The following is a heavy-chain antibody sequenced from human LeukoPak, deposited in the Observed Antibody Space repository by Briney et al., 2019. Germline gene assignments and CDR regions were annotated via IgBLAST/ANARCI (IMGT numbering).Heavy chain of an antibody. J-gene: IGHJ6*03. Sequence: PSETLSLTCTVSGGSISSYYWSWIRQPPGKGLEWIGYIYYSGSTNYNPSLKSRVTISVDTSKNQFSLKLSSVTAADTAVYYCARDGRPQGSNYYYYMDVWGKGTTVTISS. CDR1: GGSISSYY. D-gene: IGHD3/OR15-3a*01. CDR3: ARDGRPQGSNYYYYMDV. CDR2: IYYSGST. V-gene: IGHV4-59*01.